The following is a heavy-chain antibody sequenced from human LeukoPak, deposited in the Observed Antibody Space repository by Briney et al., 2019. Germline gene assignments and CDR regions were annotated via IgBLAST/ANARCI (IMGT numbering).Heavy chain of an antibody. CDR1: GGSVSSGSYY. Sequence: PSETLSLTCTVSGGSVSSGSYYWSWIRQPPGKGLEWIGYIYYSGSTNYNPSLKSRVTISVDTSKNQFSLKLSSVTAADTAVYYCARRLRFLAYYGMDVWGQGTTVTVSS. V-gene: IGHV4-61*01. CDR2: IYYSGST. D-gene: IGHD3-3*01. CDR3: ARRLRFLAYYGMDV. J-gene: IGHJ6*02.